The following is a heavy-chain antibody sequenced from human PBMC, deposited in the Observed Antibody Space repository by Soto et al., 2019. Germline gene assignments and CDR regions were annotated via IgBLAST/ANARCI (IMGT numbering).Heavy chain of an antibody. Sequence: ASVKVSCKASGYTFTSYYMHLVRQAPGQGLEWMGIINPSGGSTSYAQKFQGRVTMTRDTSTSTVYMELSSLRSEDTAVYYCARVDRDGNSGASWYYGMDVWGQGTTVTVS. D-gene: IGHD1-26*01. CDR1: GYTFTSYY. J-gene: IGHJ6*02. CDR3: ARVDRDGNSGASWYYGMDV. CDR2: INPSGGST. V-gene: IGHV1-46*01.